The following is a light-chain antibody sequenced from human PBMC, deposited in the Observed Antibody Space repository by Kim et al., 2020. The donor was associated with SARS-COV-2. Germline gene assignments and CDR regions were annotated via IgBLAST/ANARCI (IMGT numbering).Light chain of an antibody. Sequence: AAVGDRVTITCRASQSISSYLNWYQQKPAKAPKLLIYAASSLQSGVPSRFSGSGSGTDFTLTISSLQPEDFATYYGRQSYSTPRTLGQGTKLEI. CDR2: AAS. J-gene: IGKJ2*01. V-gene: IGKV1-39*01. CDR3: RQSYSTPRT. CDR1: QSISSY.